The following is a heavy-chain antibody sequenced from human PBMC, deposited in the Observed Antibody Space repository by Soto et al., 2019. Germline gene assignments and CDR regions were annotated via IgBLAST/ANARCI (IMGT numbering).Heavy chain of an antibody. CDR1: GYNFATHW. D-gene: IGHD5-12*01. J-gene: IGHJ6*02. CDR3: ATPGGFGMDV. Sequence: GESLKISCQGSGYNFATHWIGWVRHKAGKGLEWMGIIFPGDAETRYSPSFQGHITISADKSVSIAYLRWSSLKASDTGMYYCATPGGFGMDVWGQGTTVTVSS. CDR2: IFPGDAET. V-gene: IGHV5-51*01.